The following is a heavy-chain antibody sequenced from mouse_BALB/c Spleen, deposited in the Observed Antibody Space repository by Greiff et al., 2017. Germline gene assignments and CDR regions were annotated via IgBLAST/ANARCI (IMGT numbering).Heavy chain of an antibody. D-gene: IGHD2-4*01. J-gene: IGHJ3*01. V-gene: IGHV10-1*02. Sequence: EVHLVESGGGLVQPKGSLKLSCAASGFTFNTYAMNWVRQAPGKGLEWVARIRSKSNNYATYYADSVKDRFTISRDDSQSMLYLQMNNLKTEDTAMYYCVRGDYEFAYWGQGTLVTVSA. CDR1: GFTFNTYA. CDR2: IRSKSNNYAT. CDR3: VRGDYEFAY.